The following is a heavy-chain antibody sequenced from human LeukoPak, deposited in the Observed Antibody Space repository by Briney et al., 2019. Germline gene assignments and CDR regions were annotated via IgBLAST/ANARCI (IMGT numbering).Heavy chain of an antibody. CDR2: INPSGGST. Sequence: ASVKVSCKASGYTFTSYYMHWVRQAPGQGLEWMGIINPSGGSTSYAQKFQGRVTMTRDTSTSTVYMGLSSLRSEDTAVYYCARDRRTNSDEGWYFDLWGQGTLVTVSS. D-gene: IGHD1/OR15-1a*01. CDR1: GYTFTSYY. J-gene: IGHJ2*01. V-gene: IGHV1-46*01. CDR3: ARDRRTNSDEGWYFDL.